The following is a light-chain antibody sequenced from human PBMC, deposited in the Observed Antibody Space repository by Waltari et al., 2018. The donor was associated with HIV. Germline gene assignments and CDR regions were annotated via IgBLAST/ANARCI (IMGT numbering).Light chain of an antibody. CDR2: QDD. V-gene: IGLV3-1*01. CDR3: QAWDTTTMI. Sequence: SYELTQPPSVSVSPGQTGSISCSGEHLGDKYVSWYQQRPGQSPLLVMYQDDKRPSGIPERFSGSNSGNTATLTISGTQAIDEADYYCQAWDTTTMIIGGGTKLTVL. J-gene: IGLJ2*01. CDR1: HLGDKY.